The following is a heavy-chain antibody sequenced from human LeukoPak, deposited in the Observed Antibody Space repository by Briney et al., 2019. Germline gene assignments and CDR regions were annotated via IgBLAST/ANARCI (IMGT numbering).Heavy chain of an antibody. CDR1: GFTFRSYA. Sequence: GGSLRLSCAASGFTFRSYAPHWVRQAPGKGLEWVAFVAYDGSSKYYRDSVKGRSIISKDYSTNTLYLQMDSLRGDDTAVYYCARDGVTRRYNMYFYMDVWGKGTTVTVSS. CDR2: VAYDGSSK. J-gene: IGHJ6*04. V-gene: IGHV3-30*04. CDR3: ARDGVTRRYNMYFYMDV. D-gene: IGHD3-10*01.